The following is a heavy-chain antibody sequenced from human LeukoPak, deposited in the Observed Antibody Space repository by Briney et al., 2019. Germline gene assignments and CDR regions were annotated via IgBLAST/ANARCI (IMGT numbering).Heavy chain of an antibody. Sequence: SESLSLTCSVSGTSISDYSWSWIRKPPGKGLEWIGHVFYNGSANYNPSLKSRVTISTDTSKNQFSLRLTSLTAADTAVYYCARAGGVKTAALDLDRWGQGTLVSVSS. V-gene: IGHV4-59*13. D-gene: IGHD6-25*01. CDR1: GTSISDYS. J-gene: IGHJ5*02. CDR3: ARAGGVKTAALDLDR. CDR2: VFYNGSA.